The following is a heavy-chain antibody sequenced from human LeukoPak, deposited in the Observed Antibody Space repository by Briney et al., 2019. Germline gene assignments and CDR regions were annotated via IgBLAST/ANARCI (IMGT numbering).Heavy chain of an antibody. CDR1: GYSFIKYD. CDR2: INTNTGNP. Sequence: ASVKVSCKASGYSFIKYDMNWVRQAPGQGLEWMGWINTNTGNPTYAQGFTGRFVFSLDTSVSTAYLQISGPKAEDTAVYYCARNNADGEGRFSYWGQGTLVTVSS. V-gene: IGHV7-4-1*02. CDR3: ARNNADGEGRFSY. D-gene: IGHD3-10*01. J-gene: IGHJ4*02.